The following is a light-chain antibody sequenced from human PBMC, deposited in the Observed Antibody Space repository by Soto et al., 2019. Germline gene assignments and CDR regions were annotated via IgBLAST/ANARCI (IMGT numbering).Light chain of an antibody. CDR2: GAS. J-gene: IGKJ1*01. CDR1: QTVINNQ. CDR3: QQYDISSKT. Sequence: IVLSRYRANMSVSPGERAPLSCRARQTVINNQLAWYQQKPGQAPRLLIHGASSRATGIPDRFSGTGSGTDFTLTISRLEPEDFAVYYCQQYDISSKTFCHGIKV. V-gene: IGKV3-20*01.